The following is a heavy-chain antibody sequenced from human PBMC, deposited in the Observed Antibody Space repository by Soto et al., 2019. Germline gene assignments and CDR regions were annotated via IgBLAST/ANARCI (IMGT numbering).Heavy chain of an antibody. V-gene: IGHV5-51*01. J-gene: IGHJ4*02. CDR1: GYSFTSYW. CDR3: ARLKRDGHNYSPLYY. CDR2: IYPSNSNT. D-gene: IGHD5-12*01. Sequence: SLKISCKGFGYSFTSYWIGWVRQMPGKGLEWMGIIYPSNSNTRYSPSFQGQVTISADTSISTVYLQWDSLKASDTAMYYCARLKRDGHNYSPLYYWGQGTLVTVSS.